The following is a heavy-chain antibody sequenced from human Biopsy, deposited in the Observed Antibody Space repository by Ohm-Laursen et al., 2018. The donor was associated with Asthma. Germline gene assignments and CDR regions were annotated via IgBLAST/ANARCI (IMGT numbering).Heavy chain of an antibody. V-gene: IGHV4-31*03. Sequence: TLSLTCTVSYCSITSGGYYWTWIRQHPGKGLECIGFIYYSGSTYYNPSLKSRVSISIDTSKNQFSLKLSSVTAADTAVYYCARAQDYYDSRGYYRSFDYWGQGTLVTVSS. J-gene: IGHJ4*02. CDR3: ARAQDYYDSRGYYRSFDY. CDR1: YCSITSGGYY. D-gene: IGHD3-22*01. CDR2: IYYSGST.